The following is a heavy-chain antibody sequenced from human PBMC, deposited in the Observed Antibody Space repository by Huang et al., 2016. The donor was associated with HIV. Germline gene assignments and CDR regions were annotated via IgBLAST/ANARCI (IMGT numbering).Heavy chain of an antibody. V-gene: IGHV1-2*02. CDR2: VNPKNGAN. D-gene: IGHD5-12*01. CDR3: TRDGVAPDEEFDY. CDR1: GYAFADYF. J-gene: IGHJ4*02. Sequence: QVQLVQSGAEVKKPGASVKVSCKPSGYAFADYFIHWVRQAPGQGLEGRAWVNPKNGANNYDQKFLGRLTVTGETSMRTAYMELSGLTSDDTAKYYCTRDGVAPDEEFDYWGQGTVIIVSS.